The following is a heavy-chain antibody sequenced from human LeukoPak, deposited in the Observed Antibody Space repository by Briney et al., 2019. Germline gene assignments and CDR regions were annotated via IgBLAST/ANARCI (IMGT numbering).Heavy chain of an antibody. J-gene: IGHJ4*02. CDR3: ARDRGPPMVPY. CDR2: IKQDGSEK. V-gene: IGHV3-7*01. D-gene: IGHD3-10*01. Sequence: GGSLRLSCAASGFTFSSYWMSWIRQAPGKGLEWVANIKQDGSEKYYVDSVKGRFTISRDNAKNSLYLQMNSLRAEDTAVYYCARDRGPPMVPYWGQGTLVTVSS. CDR1: GFTFSSYW.